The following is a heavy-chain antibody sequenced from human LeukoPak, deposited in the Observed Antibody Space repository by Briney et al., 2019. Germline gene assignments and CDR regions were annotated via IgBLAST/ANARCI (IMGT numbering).Heavy chain of an antibody. J-gene: IGHJ5*02. V-gene: IGHV4-34*01. CDR1: GGSFSGYY. Sequence: SETLSLTCAVYGGSFSGYYWSWIRQPPGKGLEWIGEINHSGSTNYNPSLKTGVTISVNTSKNQFSLTLSSVTAADTAVYYCARGIWVVVVVAARGFWCDLWGQGTLVTVSS. CDR2: INHSGST. CDR3: ARGIWVVVVVAARGFWCDL. D-gene: IGHD2-15*01.